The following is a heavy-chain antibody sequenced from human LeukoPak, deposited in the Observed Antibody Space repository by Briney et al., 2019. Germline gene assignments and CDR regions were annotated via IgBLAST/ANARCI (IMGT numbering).Heavy chain of an antibody. CDR2: IWFDGSNK. D-gene: IGHD1-1*01. V-gene: IGHV3-33*06. J-gene: IGHJ4*02. CDR3: AKDPDDDLDY. Sequence: GRSLRLSCAASGFTFSAYGMHWVRQAPGKGLEWVAVIWFDGSNKYYADSVKGRFTIPRDNSKNTLYLQMNSLRAEDTAVYYCAKDPDDDLDYWGQGTLVTVSS. CDR1: GFTFSAYG.